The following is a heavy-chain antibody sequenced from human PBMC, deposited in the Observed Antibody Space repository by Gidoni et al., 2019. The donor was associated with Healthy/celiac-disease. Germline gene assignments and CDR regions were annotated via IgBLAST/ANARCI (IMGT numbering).Heavy chain of an antibody. J-gene: IGHJ4*02. CDR2: IIPIFGTA. D-gene: IGHD6-6*01. CDR1: GGTFSSYA. Sequence: QVQLVQSGAEVKKPGSSVKVSCNPSGGTFSSYAISWVRQAPGQGLEWMGGIIPIFGTANYAQKFQGRVTITADKSTSTAYMELSSLRSEDTAVYYCARGVYDPNGIAARPAAPPDYWGQGTLVTVSS. CDR3: ARGVYDPNGIAARPAAPPDY. V-gene: IGHV1-69*06.